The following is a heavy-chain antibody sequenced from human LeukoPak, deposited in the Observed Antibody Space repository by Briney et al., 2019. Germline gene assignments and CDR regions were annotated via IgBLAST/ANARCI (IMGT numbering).Heavy chain of an antibody. V-gene: IGHV3-7*03. CDR2: IKPDGSDK. J-gene: IGHJ4*02. D-gene: IGHD3-22*01. CDR1: GFTFSSYW. Sequence: PGGSLRLSCAASGFTFSSYWMSWVRQAPGKGLEWVAQIKPDGSDKYYVDSVKGRFTISRDNSKNTLYLQMNSLRAEDTAVYYCARHGGTMIVVVAIYWGQGTLVTVSS. CDR3: ARHGGTMIVVVAIY.